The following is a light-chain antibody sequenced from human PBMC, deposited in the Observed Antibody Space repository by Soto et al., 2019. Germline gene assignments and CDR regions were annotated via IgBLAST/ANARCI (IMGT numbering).Light chain of an antibody. CDR3: QQYDTLPRT. V-gene: IGKV3-20*01. Sequence: PGERATLSCRASQRVDGNYLAWYLQIPGQAPRLLIHGVSNRATGIPDRFSGSGSGTDFTLTITRLEPEDSAMYYCQQYDTLPRTFGQGTKVDIK. CDR2: GVS. CDR1: QRVDGNY. J-gene: IGKJ1*01.